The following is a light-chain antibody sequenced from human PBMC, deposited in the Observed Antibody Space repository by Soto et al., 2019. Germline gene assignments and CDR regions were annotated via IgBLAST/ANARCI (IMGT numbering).Light chain of an antibody. CDR2: EGT. V-gene: IGLV2-23*01. CDR3: CSHAGSYTSVV. CDR1: SSDVGSYDL. J-gene: IGLJ2*01. Sequence: QSALTQPASVSGSPGQSITISCTGTSSDVGSYDLVSWYQQHPGKAPKLIIYEGTKRPSGVSNRFSGSNSGNAASLTISGLQAEDEADYSCCSHAGSYTSVVFGGGTKLTVL.